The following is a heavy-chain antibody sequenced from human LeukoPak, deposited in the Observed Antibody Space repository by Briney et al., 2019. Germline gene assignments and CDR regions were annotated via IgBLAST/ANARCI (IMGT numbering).Heavy chain of an antibody. Sequence: GGSLRLSCAASGFTFSDYYMSWIRQAPGKGLEWVSCISSSGSTIYYADSVKGRFTISRDNAKNSLYLQMNSLRAENTAVYYGASAGIAAGTFQHWGQGTLVTVSS. CDR2: ISSSGSTI. CDR1: GFTFSDYY. V-gene: IGHV3-11*01. J-gene: IGHJ1*01. D-gene: IGHD6-25*01. CDR3: ASAGIAAGTFQH.